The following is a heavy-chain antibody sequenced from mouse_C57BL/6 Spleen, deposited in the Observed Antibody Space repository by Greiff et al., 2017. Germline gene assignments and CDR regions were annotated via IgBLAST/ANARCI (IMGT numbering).Heavy chain of an antibody. Sequence: QVQLQQPGAELVKPGASVKLSCKASGYTFTSYWMQWVKQRPGQGLEWIGEIDPSDSYTNYNQKFKGKATLTVDTSSSTADMQLSSLTSEDSAVYYCARSNAPYFDYWGQGTTLTVSS. J-gene: IGHJ2*01. D-gene: IGHD4-1*01. CDR1: GYTFTSYW. V-gene: IGHV1-50*01. CDR2: IDPSDSYT. CDR3: ARSNAPYFDY.